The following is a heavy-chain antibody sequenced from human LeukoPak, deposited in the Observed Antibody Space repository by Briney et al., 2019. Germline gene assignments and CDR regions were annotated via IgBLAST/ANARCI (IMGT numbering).Heavy chain of an antibody. Sequence: ASVTVSFKASGYTFTDYYMHWVRQAPGQGLEWMGWINPNSGGTNYAQKFQGRVTMTRDTSISTAYMELSRLRSDDTAVYYCARTYCSGGSCYPRYFQHWGQGTLVTVSS. CDR1: GYTFTDYY. D-gene: IGHD2-15*01. CDR2: INPNSGGT. J-gene: IGHJ1*01. CDR3: ARTYCSGGSCYPRYFQH. V-gene: IGHV1-2*02.